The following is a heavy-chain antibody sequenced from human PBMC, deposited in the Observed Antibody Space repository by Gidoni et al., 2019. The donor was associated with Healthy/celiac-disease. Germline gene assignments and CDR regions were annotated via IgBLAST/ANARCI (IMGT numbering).Heavy chain of an antibody. Sequence: EVQLVESGGGLVQPGGSLRLSCAASGFTFSSYDMHWVRQATGKGLEWVSAIGTAGDTYYPGSVKGRFTISRENAKNSLYLQMNSLRAGDTAVYYCARGEGIDYYDSSGYYGSLGYWGQGTLVTVSS. V-gene: IGHV3-13*01. J-gene: IGHJ4*02. CDR2: IGTAGDT. CDR1: GFTFSSYD. CDR3: ARGEGIDYYDSSGYYGSLGY. D-gene: IGHD3-22*01.